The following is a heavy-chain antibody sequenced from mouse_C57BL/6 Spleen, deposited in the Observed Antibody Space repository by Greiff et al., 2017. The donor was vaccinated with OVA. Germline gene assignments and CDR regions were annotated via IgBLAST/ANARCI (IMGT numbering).Heavy chain of an antibody. D-gene: IGHD2-3*01. Sequence: QVQLQQPGAELVKPGASVKLSCKASGYTFTSYWMQWVKQRPGQGLEWIGEIDPSDSYTHYNQKFKGKATLTVDTSSSTAYMQLSRLTSEDSAVYYCARRDGSYFDYWGQGTTLTVSS. J-gene: IGHJ2*01. CDR3: ARRDGSYFDY. CDR2: IDPSDSYT. V-gene: IGHV1-50*01. CDR1: GYTFTSYW.